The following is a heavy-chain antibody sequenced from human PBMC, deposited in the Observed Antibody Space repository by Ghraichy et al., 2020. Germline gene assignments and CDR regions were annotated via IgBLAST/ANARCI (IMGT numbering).Heavy chain of an antibody. D-gene: IGHD3-10*01. Sequence: GGSLRLSCAGSGFTFTSYPMHWVRQAPGKGLEWVALISFDGTNKYHADSVKGRFTISRDNSMNTLYLQMTSLRPDDTAVYYCARGKGRSPTEPFDIWGQGTMVTVSS. CDR1: GFTFTSYP. CDR3: ARGKGRSPTEPFDI. V-gene: IGHV3-30-3*01. J-gene: IGHJ3*02. CDR2: ISFDGTNK.